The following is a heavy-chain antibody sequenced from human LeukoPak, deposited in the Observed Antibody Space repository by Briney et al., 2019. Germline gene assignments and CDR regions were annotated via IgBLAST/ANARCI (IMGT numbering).Heavy chain of an antibody. CDR3: AREGGSYSYYYYYMDV. Sequence: SVKVSCKASGGTFSSYAISWVRQAPGQGLEWMGGIIPIFGTANYAQKFQGRVTITADKSTSTAYMELSSLRSEDTAVYYCAREGGSYSYYYYYMDVWGKGTTVTVSS. CDR1: GGTFSSYA. V-gene: IGHV1-69*06. CDR2: IIPIFGTA. J-gene: IGHJ6*03. D-gene: IGHD1-26*01.